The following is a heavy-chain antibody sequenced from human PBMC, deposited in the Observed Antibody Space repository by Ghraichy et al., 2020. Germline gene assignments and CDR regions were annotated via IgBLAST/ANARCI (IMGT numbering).Heavy chain of an antibody. J-gene: IGHJ5*02. Sequence: LSLTCTVSGGSVSSGSYYWSWIRQPPGKGLEWIGYIYYSGSTNYNPSLKSRVTISVDTSKNQFSLKLSSVTAADTAVYYCARDAWEWASGQSWFDPWGQGTLVTVSS. CDR2: IYYSGST. D-gene: IGHD3-3*01. V-gene: IGHV4-61*01. CDR3: ARDAWEWASGQSWFDP. CDR1: GGSVSSGSYY.